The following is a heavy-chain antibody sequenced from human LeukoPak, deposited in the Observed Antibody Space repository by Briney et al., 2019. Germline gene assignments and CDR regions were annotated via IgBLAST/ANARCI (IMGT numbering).Heavy chain of an antibody. CDR2: IHYIRDGP. D-gene: IGHD6-19*01. J-gene: IGHJ5*02. CDR3: ARCVTGWPNWFAP. CDR1: GFRFSRYA. Sequence: GGSLRLSCVGSGFRFSRYAMSWVRQAPGKGLEWVATIHYIRDGPYCADSVEGRFTISRDDSKNTVYLQMNSLRVEDTAIYYCARCVTGWPNWFAPWGQGTLVTVSS. V-gene: IGHV3-23*01.